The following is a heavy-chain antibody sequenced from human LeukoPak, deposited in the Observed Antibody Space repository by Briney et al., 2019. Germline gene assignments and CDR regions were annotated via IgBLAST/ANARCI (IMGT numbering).Heavy chain of an antibody. J-gene: IGHJ6*03. V-gene: IGHV4-30-4*07. CDR2: IYYSGST. Sequence: PSQTLSLTCAVSGGSISSGGYSWSWIRQPPGKGLEWIGYIYYSGSTYYNPSLKSRVTISVDTSKNQFSLKLSSVTAADTAVYYCARAYDFWGVQYYYYMDVWGKGTTVTVSS. CDR3: ARAYDFWGVQYYYYMDV. D-gene: IGHD3-3*01. CDR1: GGSISSGGYS.